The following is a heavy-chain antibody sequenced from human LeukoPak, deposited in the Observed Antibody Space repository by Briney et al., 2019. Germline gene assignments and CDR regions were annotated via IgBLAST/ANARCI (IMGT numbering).Heavy chain of an antibody. J-gene: IGHJ4*02. CDR1: GGSISSYY. CDR2: IYYSGST. CDR3: ARGDSSGYHGDYFDF. D-gene: IGHD3-22*01. V-gene: IGHV4-59*01. Sequence: SETLSLTCTVSGGSISSYYWSWIRQPPGKGLEWIGYIYYSGSTNYNPSLKSRVTISVDTSKNQFSLKLSSVTAADTAVYYCARGDSSGYHGDYFDFWGQGTLVTVSS.